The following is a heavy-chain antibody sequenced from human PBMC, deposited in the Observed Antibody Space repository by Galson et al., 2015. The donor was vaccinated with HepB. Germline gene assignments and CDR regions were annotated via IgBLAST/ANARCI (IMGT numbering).Heavy chain of an antibody. CDR1: GFTFSSFA. CDR3: AKDLWPTPPYFDY. CDR2: ISGSGGNT. D-gene: IGHD2/OR15-2a*01. J-gene: IGHJ4*02. Sequence: SLRLSCAASGFTFSSFAMGWVRQGPGKGLEWVSSISGSGGNTYSADSVKGRFTISRDNSKNTLYLQMNSLRVEDTAVYYCAKDLWPTPPYFDYWGQGTLVTV. V-gene: IGHV3-23*01.